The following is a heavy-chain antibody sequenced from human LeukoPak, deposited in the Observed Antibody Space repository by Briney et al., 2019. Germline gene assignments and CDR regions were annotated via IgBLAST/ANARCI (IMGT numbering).Heavy chain of an antibody. D-gene: IGHD6-6*01. Sequence: PSETLSLTCAVYGGSFSDYYWSWFRRPPGKGLEWIGEINHSGSTNYNPSLKSRVTISVDTSKNQFSLKLSSVTAADTAVYYCAGSIAARLDYWGQGTLVTVSS. CDR1: GGSFSDYY. V-gene: IGHV4-34*01. CDR3: AGSIAARLDY. J-gene: IGHJ4*02. CDR2: INHSGST.